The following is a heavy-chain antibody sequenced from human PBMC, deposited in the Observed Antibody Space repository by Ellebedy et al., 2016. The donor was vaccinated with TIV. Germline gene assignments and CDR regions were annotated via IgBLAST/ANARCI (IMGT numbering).Heavy chain of an antibody. D-gene: IGHD3-3*01. CDR1: GYTFTSYD. CDR2: ISAYNGNT. V-gene: IGHV1-18*01. Sequence: AASVKVSCKASGYTFTSYDINWVRQAPGQGLEWMGWISAYNGNTNYAQKLQGRVTMTTDTSTSTAYMELRSLRSDDTAVYYCARDLEDFWSGYYFGIDYWGQGTLVTVSS. CDR3: ARDLEDFWSGYYFGIDY. J-gene: IGHJ4*02.